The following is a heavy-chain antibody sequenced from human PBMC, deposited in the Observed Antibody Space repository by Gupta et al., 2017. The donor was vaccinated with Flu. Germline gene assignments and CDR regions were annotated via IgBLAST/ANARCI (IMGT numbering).Heavy chain of an antibody. V-gene: IGHV1-2*02. CDR2: IDPNNGAT. CDR3: ARRDLSTGFNYGLDV. J-gene: IGHJ6*02. Sequence: QVQLVQSGAEVKKPGASVKVSCKALGYTFSDYYIHWVRQAPGQGLEWMGWIDPNNGATNYAQKFQGRVTVTRDTSITTGYIDLRGLTSDDTAVYYCARRDLSTGFNYGLDVWGQGTTVTVSS. CDR1: GYTFSDYY.